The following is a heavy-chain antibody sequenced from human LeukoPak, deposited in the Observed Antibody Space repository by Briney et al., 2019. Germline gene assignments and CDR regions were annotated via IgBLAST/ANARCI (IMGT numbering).Heavy chain of an antibody. CDR1: GFTFSSYA. V-gene: IGHV3-30-3*01. Sequence: PGRSLRLSCAASGFTFSSYAMHWDRQAPGKGLEWVSVISYDGSNKYYADSVKGRFTISRDNSKNTLYLQMNSLRAEDTAVYYCARDRGEYSSSWSFDYWGQGTLVTVSS. J-gene: IGHJ4*02. CDR3: ARDRGEYSSSWSFDY. D-gene: IGHD6-13*01. CDR2: ISYDGSNK.